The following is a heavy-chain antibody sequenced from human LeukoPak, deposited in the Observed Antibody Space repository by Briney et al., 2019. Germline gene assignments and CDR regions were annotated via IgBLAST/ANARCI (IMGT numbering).Heavy chain of an antibody. CDR1: GFTFSNAW. J-gene: IGHJ6*03. V-gene: IGHV3-53*01. CDR2: IYSGGST. CDR3: ASSWSYYMDV. Sequence: GGSLRLSCAASGFTFSNAWMSWVRQAPGKGLEWVSVIYSGGSTYYADSVKGRFTISRDNSKNTLYLQMNSLRAEDTAVYYCASSWSYYMDVWGKGTTVTVSS. D-gene: IGHD6-13*01.